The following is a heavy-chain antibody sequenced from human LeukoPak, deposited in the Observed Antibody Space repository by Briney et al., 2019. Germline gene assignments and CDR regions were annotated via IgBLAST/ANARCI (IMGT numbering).Heavy chain of an antibody. D-gene: IGHD6-6*01. CDR1: GGSISSGGYS. CDR3: AREQLAGWFDY. V-gene: IGHV4-30-2*01. CDR2: IYHSGST. Sequence: SETLSLTCAVSGGSISSGGYSWSWLRQPPGKGLEWIGYIYHSGSTYYNPPLKSRVTISVDRSKNQFSLKLSSVTAADTAVYYCAREQLAGWFDYWGQGTLVTVSS. J-gene: IGHJ4*02.